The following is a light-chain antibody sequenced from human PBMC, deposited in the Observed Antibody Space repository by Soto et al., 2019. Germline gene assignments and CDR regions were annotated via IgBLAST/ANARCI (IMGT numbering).Light chain of an antibody. J-gene: IGKJ5*01. V-gene: IGKV3-15*01. Sequence: SPATLSVSPGERATLSCRASQSVSSNLAWYQQKPGQAPRLLIYGASTRATGIPARFSGSGSATEFTLTISSLQSEDFAVYYCQQYNNWPPVTFGQGTRLEIK. CDR3: QQYNNWPPVT. CDR2: GAS. CDR1: QSVSSN.